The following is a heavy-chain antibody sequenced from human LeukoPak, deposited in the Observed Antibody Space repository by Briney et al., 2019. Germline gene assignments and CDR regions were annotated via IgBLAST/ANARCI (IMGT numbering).Heavy chain of an antibody. J-gene: IGHJ4*02. D-gene: IGHD3-10*01. CDR2: IYHSGST. Sequence: SSETLSLTCAVSGGSISSSNWWSWVRQPPGKGLEWIGEIYHSGSTNYNPSLKSRVTISVDTSKNQFSLKLSSVTAADTAVYYCARRLATLLWFGEAFDYWGQGTLVTVSS. CDR3: ARRLATLLWFGEAFDY. CDR1: GGSISSSNW. V-gene: IGHV4-4*02.